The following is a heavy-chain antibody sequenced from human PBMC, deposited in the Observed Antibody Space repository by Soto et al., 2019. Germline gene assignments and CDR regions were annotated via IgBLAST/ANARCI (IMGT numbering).Heavy chain of an antibody. Sequence: LRLSCAASGFTFSSYAMSWVRQAPGKGLEWVSAISGSGGSTYYADSVKGRFTISRDNSKNTLYLQMNSLRAEDTAVYYCAKDDRWSAAAGTLGDYWGQGTLVTVSS. D-gene: IGHD6-13*01. CDR1: GFTFSSYA. CDR2: ISGSGGST. CDR3: AKDDRWSAAAGTLGDY. J-gene: IGHJ4*02. V-gene: IGHV3-23*01.